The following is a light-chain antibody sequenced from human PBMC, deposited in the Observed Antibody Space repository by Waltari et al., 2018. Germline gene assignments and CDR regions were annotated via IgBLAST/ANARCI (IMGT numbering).Light chain of an antibody. CDR3: QQYNDWPGLT. V-gene: IGKV3-15*01. Sequence: IVMTQSPATLSVSPGERVTLPCRASQYVSGKLAWYQQKPGLAPRLLISGASTRATGVPARFSGSGSGTEFTLTISSLQSEDFAVYYCQQYNDWPGLTFGGGTRVEIK. CDR1: QYVSGK. J-gene: IGKJ4*01. CDR2: GAS.